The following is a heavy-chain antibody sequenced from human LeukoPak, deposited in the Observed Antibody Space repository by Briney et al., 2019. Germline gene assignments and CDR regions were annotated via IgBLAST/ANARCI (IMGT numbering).Heavy chain of an antibody. CDR2: ISGSDGST. D-gene: IGHD2-2*01. CDR3: AKVETSGGANCYALDY. Sequence: GGSLRHSCAASGFTFSSHAMTRVRQAPDKGLERASAISGSDGSTYYADSVKGRFTISRDDSQNTVYLQMNSLSAEDTAVYYCAKVETSGGANCYALDYWGQGTLVTVSS. J-gene: IGHJ4*02. CDR1: GFTFSSHA. V-gene: IGHV3-23*01.